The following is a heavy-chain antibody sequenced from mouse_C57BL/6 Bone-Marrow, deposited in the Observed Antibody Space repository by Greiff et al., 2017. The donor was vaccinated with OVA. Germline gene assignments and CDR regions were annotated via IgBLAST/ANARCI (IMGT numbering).Heavy chain of an antibody. CDR1: GFSLTSYG. J-gene: IGHJ4*01. D-gene: IGHD2-4*01. Sequence: QVHVKQSGPGLVQPSQSLSITCTVSGFSLTSYGVHWVRQSPGKGLEWLGVIWSGGSTDYNAAFISRLSISKDNSKSQVFFKMNSLQADDTAIYYCARTVYYDYDGVFYYAMDYWGQGTSVTVSS. CDR3: ARTVYYDYDGVFYYAMDY. CDR2: IWSGGST. V-gene: IGHV2-2*01.